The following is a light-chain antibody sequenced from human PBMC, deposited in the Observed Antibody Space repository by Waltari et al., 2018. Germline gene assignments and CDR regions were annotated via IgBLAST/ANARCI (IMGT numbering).Light chain of an antibody. CDR2: GAS. CDR1: RRTLHSSEEKSQ. J-gene: IGKJ3*01. V-gene: IGKV4-1*01. Sequence: ATLNGHSSRRTLHSSEEKSQLSGCQQKSGQSPKLLIYGASTRESGVPYRFSGSGSGTDFTLTISSLQTEDVAVYYCQQYYSTPFTFGPGTKVDI. CDR3: QQYYSTPFT.